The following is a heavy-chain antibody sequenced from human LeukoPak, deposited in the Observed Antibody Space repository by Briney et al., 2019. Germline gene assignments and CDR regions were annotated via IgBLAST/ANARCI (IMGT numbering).Heavy chain of an antibody. Sequence: ASVKVSCKASGYTFTSYYMYWVRQAPGQGLEWMGIISPSGGTTNYAQKFQGRVTMTRDTSTSTVYMELSSLRSEDTAVYYCARVPEPASWLGVFDIWGQGTMVTVSS. V-gene: IGHV1-46*01. J-gene: IGHJ3*02. CDR2: ISPSGGTT. CDR3: ARVPEPASWLGVFDI. D-gene: IGHD1-14*01. CDR1: GYTFTSYY.